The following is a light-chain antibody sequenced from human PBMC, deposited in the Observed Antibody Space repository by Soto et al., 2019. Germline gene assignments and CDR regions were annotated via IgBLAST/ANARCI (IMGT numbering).Light chain of an antibody. CDR3: SSYTSSSTLEGV. Sequence: QSALTQPASVSGSPGQSITISCTGTSSDVGGYNYVSWYQQHPGKAPKLMIYDVTNRPSGVSNRFSGSKSGNTASLTISGLQAEDEADYYCSSYTSSSTLEGVFGGGTKGPS. CDR1: SSDVGGYNY. V-gene: IGLV2-14*01. CDR2: DVT. J-gene: IGLJ3*02.